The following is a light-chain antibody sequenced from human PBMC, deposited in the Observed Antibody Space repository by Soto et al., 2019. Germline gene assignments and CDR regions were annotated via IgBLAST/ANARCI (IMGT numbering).Light chain of an antibody. J-gene: IGKJ2*01. Sequence: DIQMTQSPSTLSGSVGDRVTITCRASQTISSWLAWYQQKPGKAPKLLIYKASSLESGVPSRFSGSGSGTEFTLTISNLQPDDFATYYCHQYNSYPYTFGQGTKLEIK. CDR1: QTISSW. V-gene: IGKV1-5*03. CDR3: HQYNSYPYT. CDR2: KAS.